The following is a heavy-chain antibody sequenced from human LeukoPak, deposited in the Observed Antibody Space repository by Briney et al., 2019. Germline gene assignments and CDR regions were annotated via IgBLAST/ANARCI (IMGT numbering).Heavy chain of an antibody. D-gene: IGHD1-1*01. V-gene: IGHV3-30*03. CDR1: GYTFTGYY. CDR2: ISYDGSNK. J-gene: IGHJ4*02. Sequence: SCKASGYTFTGYYIHWVRQAPGKGLEWVAVISYDGSNKYYADSVKGRFTISRDNSRNMLYLQMNSLRAEDTAVYYSTRDWNDLDYWGQGTLVTVSS. CDR3: TRDWNDLDY.